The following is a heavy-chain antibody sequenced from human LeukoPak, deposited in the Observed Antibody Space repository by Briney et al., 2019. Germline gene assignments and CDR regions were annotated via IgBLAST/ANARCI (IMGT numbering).Heavy chain of an antibody. CDR2: IYTSGST. CDR1: GGSIGSGSYY. V-gene: IGHV4-61*02. D-gene: IGHD3-3*01. J-gene: IGHJ4*02. CDR3: AGGNVLRSH. Sequence: TSSETLSLTCTVSGGSIGSGSYYWSWIRQPAGKGLEWIGRIYTSGSTNYNPSLKSRVTISVDTSKNQFSLKLSSVTAADTAVYYCAGGNVLRSHWGQGTLVTVSS.